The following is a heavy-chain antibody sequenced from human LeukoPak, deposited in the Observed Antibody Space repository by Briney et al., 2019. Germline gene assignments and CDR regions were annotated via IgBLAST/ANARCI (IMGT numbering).Heavy chain of an antibody. J-gene: IGHJ4*02. V-gene: IGHV3-23*01. D-gene: IGHD3-10*01. Sequence: GGSLRLSCAASGFTFSSYAMSWVRQAPGKGLEWVSAISGSGGSTYYADSVKGRFTISRDNSKNTLYVQMNSLRAEDTAVYYCAKGGELLYYFDYWGQGTLVTVSS. CDR2: ISGSGGST. CDR3: AKGGELLYYFDY. CDR1: GFTFSSYA.